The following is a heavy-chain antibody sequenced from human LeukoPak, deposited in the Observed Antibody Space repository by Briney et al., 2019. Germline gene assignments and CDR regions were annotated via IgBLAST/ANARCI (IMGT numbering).Heavy chain of an antibody. CDR3: ARSLRWMNLYTPYYMDV. Sequence: PSETLSLTCTVSGGSISSYYWSWIRQPPGKGLEWIGYIYYSGSTNYNPSPKSRVTISVDTSKNQFSLKLSSVTAADTAVYYCARSLRWMNLYTPYYMDVWGKGTTVTVSS. CDR1: GGSISSYY. J-gene: IGHJ6*03. CDR2: IYYSGST. V-gene: IGHV4-59*01. D-gene: IGHD2-15*01.